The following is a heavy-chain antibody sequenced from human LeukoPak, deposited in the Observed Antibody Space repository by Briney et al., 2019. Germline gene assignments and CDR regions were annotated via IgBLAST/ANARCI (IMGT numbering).Heavy chain of an antibody. J-gene: IGHJ4*02. V-gene: IGHV5-51*01. CDR2: IYPGDSDT. Sequence: GESLKISCKGSGYSFTSYWIGWVRQMPGKGLGWMGIIYPGDSDTRYSPSFQGQVTISADKSISTAYLQWSSLKASDTAMYYCARHYCSGGSCYPLSLDYWGQGTLVTVSS. CDR1: GYSFTSYW. D-gene: IGHD2-15*01. CDR3: ARHYCSGGSCYPLSLDY.